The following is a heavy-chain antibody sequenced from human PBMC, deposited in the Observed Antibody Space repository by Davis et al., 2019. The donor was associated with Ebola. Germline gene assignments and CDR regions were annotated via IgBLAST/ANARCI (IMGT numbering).Heavy chain of an antibody. CDR1: GYTFTSYG. J-gene: IGHJ6*02. V-gene: IGHV1-18*01. CDR2: ISAYNGNT. CDR3: ARSYGDPTIYYYYYYGMDV. D-gene: IGHD4-17*01. Sequence: ASVKVSCKASGYTFTSYGISWVRQAPGQGLEWMGWISAYNGNTNYAQKFQGRVTITRDTSASTAYMELSSLRSEDTAVYYCARSYGDPTIYYYYYYGMDVWGQGTTVTVSS.